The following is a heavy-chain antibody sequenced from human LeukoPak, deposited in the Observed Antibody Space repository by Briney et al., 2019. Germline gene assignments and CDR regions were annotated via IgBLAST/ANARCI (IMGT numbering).Heavy chain of an antibody. Sequence: GGSLRLSCAASGFTFDDYAMRWVRQAPGKGLEWVSGISWNSGSIGYADSVKGRFAISRDNAKNSLYLQMNSLRAEDTALYYCAKDIKYSSSWYYSYFDYWGQGTLVTVSS. V-gene: IGHV3-9*01. CDR3: AKDIKYSSSWYYSYFDY. D-gene: IGHD6-13*01. CDR1: GFTFDDYA. J-gene: IGHJ4*02. CDR2: ISWNSGSI.